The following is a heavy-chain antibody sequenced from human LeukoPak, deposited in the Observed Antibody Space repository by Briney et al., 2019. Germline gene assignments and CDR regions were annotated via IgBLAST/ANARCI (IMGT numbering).Heavy chain of an antibody. J-gene: IGHJ4*02. Sequence: SETLSLTCADHGGSFSGYYWSWIRQPPGKGLEWIGEINHSGSTNYNPSLKSRVTISVDTSKNQFSLKLSSVTAADTAVYYCAIERESDFWSGYYTDDYWGQGTLVTVSS. D-gene: IGHD3-3*01. V-gene: IGHV4-34*01. CDR3: AIERESDFWSGYYTDDY. CDR1: GGSFSGYY. CDR2: INHSGST.